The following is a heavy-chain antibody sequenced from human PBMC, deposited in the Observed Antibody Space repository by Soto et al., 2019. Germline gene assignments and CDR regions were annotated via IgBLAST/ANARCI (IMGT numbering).Heavy chain of an antibody. CDR3: AHIVVAALGYYFDY. J-gene: IGHJ4*02. Sequence: QITLKESGPTLVKPTQSLTLTCTFSGFSLSSTRMAVGWIRQPPGKALERLALIDWDDDKRYSPFLKSRLTITKDTSKNQVVLTMSNMDPVDTARYYCAHIVVAALGYYFDYWGQGTLVTVSS. CDR2: IDWDDDK. V-gene: IGHV2-5*02. D-gene: IGHD5-12*01. CDR1: GFSLSSTRMA.